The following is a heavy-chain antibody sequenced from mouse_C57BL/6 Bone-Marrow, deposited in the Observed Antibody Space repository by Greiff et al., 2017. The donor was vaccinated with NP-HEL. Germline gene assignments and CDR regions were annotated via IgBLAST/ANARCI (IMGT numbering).Heavy chain of an antibody. Sequence: QVQLQQPGAELVMPGASVKLSCKASGYTFTSYWMHWVKQRPGQGLEWVGEIDPSDSYPNYNQKFKGKSTLTVDKSSSTAYMQLSSLTSEDSAVYYCAREGQLRLRFPYFDYWGQGTTLTVSS. J-gene: IGHJ2*01. CDR3: AREGQLRLRFPYFDY. CDR1: GYTFTSYW. D-gene: IGHD3-2*02. CDR2: IDPSDSYP. V-gene: IGHV1-69*01.